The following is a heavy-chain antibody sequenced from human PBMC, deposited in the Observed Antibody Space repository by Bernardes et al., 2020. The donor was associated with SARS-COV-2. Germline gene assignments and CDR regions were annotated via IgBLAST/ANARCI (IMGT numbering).Heavy chain of an antibody. CDR2: ISSSSGYI. D-gene: IGHD3-16*01. V-gene: IGHV3-21*06. CDR3: ASGPGGEVLGALDI. Sequence: GGSLRLSCAASGFTFSYYSMNWVRQAPGKGLEWVSSISSSSGYIYYADSVRGRFTISRDNAKNSLYLQMNSLRAEDTALYYCASGPGGEVLGALDIWGQGTMVTVSS. J-gene: IGHJ3*02. CDR1: GFTFSYYS.